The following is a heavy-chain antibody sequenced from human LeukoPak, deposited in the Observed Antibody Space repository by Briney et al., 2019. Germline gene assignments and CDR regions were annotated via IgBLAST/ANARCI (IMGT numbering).Heavy chain of an antibody. CDR3: AREGGYYGYYYYMDV. CDR1: GGSISSYY. Sequence: SETLSLTCTASGGSISSYYWSWIRQPAGKGLEWIGRIYTSGSPNYNPSLKSRVTMSVDTSKNQFSLKLSSVTAADTAVYYCAREGGYYGYYYYMDVWGKGTTVTVSS. V-gene: IGHV4-4*07. CDR2: IYTSGSP. J-gene: IGHJ6*03. D-gene: IGHD1-26*01.